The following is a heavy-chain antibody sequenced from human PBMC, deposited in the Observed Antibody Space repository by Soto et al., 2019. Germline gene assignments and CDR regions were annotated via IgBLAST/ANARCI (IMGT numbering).Heavy chain of an antibody. D-gene: IGHD2-21*02. Sequence: PGGSLRLSCAASGLTFSSYGMHWVRQAPGKGLEWVAVISYDGSNKYYADSVKGRFTISRDNSKNTLYLQMNSLRAEDTAVYYCAKDPDVVTMPSGYWGQGTLVTVSS. J-gene: IGHJ4*02. V-gene: IGHV3-30*18. CDR1: GLTFSSYG. CDR2: ISYDGSNK. CDR3: AKDPDVVTMPSGY.